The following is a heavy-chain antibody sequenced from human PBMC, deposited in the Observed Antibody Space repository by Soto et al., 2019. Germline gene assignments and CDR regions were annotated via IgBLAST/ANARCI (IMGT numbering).Heavy chain of an antibody. Sequence: EVQLVESGGGLVKPGASLRLSCAASGFTFTYAWLNWVRQVPGKGLEWVGRIKGKTDGGTTDYAAPVKGRFTISRDDSKNTLYLQMNNLKTEDTAVYYFTTDDHSNFYYWYTMDVWGRGTTVTVSS. CDR3: TTDDHSNFYYWYTMDV. CDR1: GFTFTYAW. D-gene: IGHD4-4*01. J-gene: IGHJ6*02. V-gene: IGHV3-15*07. CDR2: IKGKTDGGTT.